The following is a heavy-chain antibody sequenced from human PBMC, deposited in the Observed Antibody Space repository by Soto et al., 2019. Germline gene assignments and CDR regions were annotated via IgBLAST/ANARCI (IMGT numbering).Heavy chain of an antibody. CDR1: GTSISSYY. V-gene: IGHV3-53*01. CDR3: AREGLVRNPYYYYGMDV. CDR2: IYSGGST. D-gene: IGHD1-26*01. Sequence: ATLYLTCTVSGTSISSYYWSWIRQPPGKGLEWVSVIYSGGSTYYADSVKGRFTISRDNSKNTLYLQMNSLRAEDTAVYYCAREGLVRNPYYYYGMDVWGQGTTVTVSS. J-gene: IGHJ6*02.